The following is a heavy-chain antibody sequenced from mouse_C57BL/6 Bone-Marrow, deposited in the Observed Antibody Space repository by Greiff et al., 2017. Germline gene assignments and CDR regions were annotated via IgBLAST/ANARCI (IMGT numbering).Heavy chain of an antibody. CDR1: GFNIKDDY. CDR2: IDPENGDT. Sequence: VQLQQSGAELVRPGASVKLSCTASGFNIKDDYMHWVKQRPEQGLEWIGWIDPENGDTEYASKFQGKATITADTSSNTAYLHLSSLTSEDTAVYYCTITTVPHYWGQGTTLTVSS. V-gene: IGHV14-4*01. D-gene: IGHD1-1*01. J-gene: IGHJ2*01. CDR3: TITTVPHY.